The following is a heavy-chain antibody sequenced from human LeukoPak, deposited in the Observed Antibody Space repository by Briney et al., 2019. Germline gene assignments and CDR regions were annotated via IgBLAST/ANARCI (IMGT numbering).Heavy chain of an antibody. CDR1: GGTFSSYA. D-gene: IGHD2-15*01. Sequence: ASVKVSCKASGGTFSSYAISWVRQAPGQGLEWMGGIIPIFGTANYAQKFQGRVTITADESTSTAYMELSSLRSEDTAVYYCARGRTRYCSGGSCYSLNWFDPWGQGTLVTVSS. J-gene: IGHJ5*02. CDR3: ARGRTRYCSGGSCYSLNWFDP. CDR2: IIPIFGTA. V-gene: IGHV1-69*19.